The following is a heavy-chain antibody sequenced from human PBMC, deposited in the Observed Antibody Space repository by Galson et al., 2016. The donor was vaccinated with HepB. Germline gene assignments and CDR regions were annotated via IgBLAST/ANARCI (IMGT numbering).Heavy chain of an antibody. V-gene: IGHV4-39*01. Sequence: SETLSLTCTVSGASISRSSYYWGWIRQPPGKGLEWIGSIYYSGITYYNPSLKSRVTISIDTSKNQFSLTLSSVTAADTVVYYCARSKEGARPPDIWGQGTMVIVSS. CDR1: GASISRSSYY. CDR2: IYYSGIT. J-gene: IGHJ3*02. D-gene: IGHD3-16*01. CDR3: ARSKEGARPPDI.